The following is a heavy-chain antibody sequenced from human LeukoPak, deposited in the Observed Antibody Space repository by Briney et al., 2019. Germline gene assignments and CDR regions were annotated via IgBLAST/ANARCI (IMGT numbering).Heavy chain of an antibody. CDR3: ARDTGMATTMGDAFDI. CDR2: ISSSSSYI. CDR1: GFTFSSYS. J-gene: IGHJ3*02. D-gene: IGHD5-24*01. Sequence: PGGSLRLSCAASGFTFSSYSMNWVRQAPGKGLEWVSSISSSSSYIYYADSVKGRFTISRDNAKNSLYLQMNSLRAEDTAVYYCARDTGMATTMGDAFDIWGQGTMVTVSS. V-gene: IGHV3-21*04.